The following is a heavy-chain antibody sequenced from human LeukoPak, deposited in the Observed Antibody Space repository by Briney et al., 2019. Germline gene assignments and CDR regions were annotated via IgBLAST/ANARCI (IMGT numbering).Heavy chain of an antibody. CDR2: ISGGGGST. J-gene: IGHJ1*01. CDR3: AKDHYYGSQNYYDEYFQR. CDR1: GFTFSTYG. Sequence: PGGTLRLSCAASGFTFSTYGMSWVRQAPGKGLEWVSAISGGGGSTSYADSAKGRFTISRDNSKNTLYLQMNSLRADDTAVYYCAKDHYYGSQNYYDEYFQRWGQGTLVTVSS. V-gene: IGHV3-23*01. D-gene: IGHD3-10*01.